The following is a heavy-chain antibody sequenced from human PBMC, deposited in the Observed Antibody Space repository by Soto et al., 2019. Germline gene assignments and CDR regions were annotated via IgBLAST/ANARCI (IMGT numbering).Heavy chain of an antibody. CDR3: ARRNVVPAAIMQYYFDY. CDR1: GFTFSSYW. Sequence: PGGSLRLSCAASGFTFSSYWMSWVRQAPGKGLEWVANIKQDGSEKYYVDSVKGRFTISRDNAKNSLYLQMNSLRAEDTAVYYCARRNVVPAAIMQYYFDYWGQGTLVTVSS. V-gene: IGHV3-7*01. J-gene: IGHJ4*02. CDR2: IKQDGSEK. D-gene: IGHD2-2*01.